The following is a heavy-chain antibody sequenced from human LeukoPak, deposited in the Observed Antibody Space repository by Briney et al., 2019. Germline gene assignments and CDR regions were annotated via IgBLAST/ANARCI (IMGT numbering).Heavy chain of an antibody. Sequence: GGSLRLSCAASGFTFTSYSLNWVRQAPGKGLEWVSSISSSGSYIYYADSVKGRFTISRDNAKNSLYLQMNSLRAEDTAVYYCARAAGGYFDYWGQGTLVTVSS. V-gene: IGHV3-21*01. CDR2: ISSSGSYI. CDR3: ARAAGGYFDY. D-gene: IGHD1-14*01. J-gene: IGHJ4*02. CDR1: GFTFTSYS.